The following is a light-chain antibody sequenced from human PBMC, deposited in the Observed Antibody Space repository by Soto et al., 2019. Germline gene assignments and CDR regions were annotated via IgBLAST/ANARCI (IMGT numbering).Light chain of an antibody. J-gene: IGKJ1*01. Sequence: DINMTQSPSSLSASVGDRVTITCRASQSISSFLNWYQQKPGKAPHLLIYAASSLRYGVPSRFRGSESGTEFTLTISSLQPEDFATYFCQQSYTTPWTFGQGTKVDI. V-gene: IGKV1-39*01. CDR3: QQSYTTPWT. CDR2: AAS. CDR1: QSISSF.